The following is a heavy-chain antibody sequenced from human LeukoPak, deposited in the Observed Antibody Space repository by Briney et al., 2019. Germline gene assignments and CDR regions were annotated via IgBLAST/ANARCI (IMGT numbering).Heavy chain of an antibody. V-gene: IGHV1-69*04. CDR1: GGTFSSYA. D-gene: IGHD1-1*01. J-gene: IGHJ5*02. CDR3: ARGYVKRYNWNDLVRGPYTDGEVGWFDP. Sequence: SVKVSCKASGGTFSSYAISWVRQAPGQGLEWMGRIIPILGIANYAQKFQGRVTITADKSTSTAYMELSSLRSEDTAEYYCARGYVKRYNWNDLVRGPYTDGEVGWFDPWGQGTLVTVSS. CDR2: IIPILGIA.